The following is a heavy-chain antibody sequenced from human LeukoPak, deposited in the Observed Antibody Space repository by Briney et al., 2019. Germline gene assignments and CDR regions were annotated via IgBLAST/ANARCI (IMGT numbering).Heavy chain of an antibody. CDR2: INHSGST. CDR3: ARKAPHYYDSSGYYYYFDY. Sequence: SETLSLTCAVYGGSFSGYYWSWIRQPPGKGLEWIGEINHSGSTNHNPSLKSRVTISVDTSKNQFSLKLSSVTAADTAVYYCARKAPHYYDSSGYYYYFDYWDQGTLVTVSS. J-gene: IGHJ4*02. D-gene: IGHD3-22*01. V-gene: IGHV4-34*01. CDR1: GGSFSGYY.